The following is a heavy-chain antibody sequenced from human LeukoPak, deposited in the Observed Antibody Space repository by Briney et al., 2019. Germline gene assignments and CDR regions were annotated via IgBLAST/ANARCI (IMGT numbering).Heavy chain of an antibody. CDR1: GFTFSTYA. D-gene: IGHD2-2*01. J-gene: IGHJ5*02. CDR3: AKDFWEYQLPQPGITLDP. V-gene: IGHV3-23*01. CDR2: ISGSGGST. Sequence: PGGSLRLSCAVSGFTFSTYAMSWVRQAPGKGLEWVSAISGSGGSTYYADSVKGRFTISRDNSKNTLYLQMNSLRAEDTAVYYCAKDFWEYQLPQPGITLDPWGQGTLVTVSS.